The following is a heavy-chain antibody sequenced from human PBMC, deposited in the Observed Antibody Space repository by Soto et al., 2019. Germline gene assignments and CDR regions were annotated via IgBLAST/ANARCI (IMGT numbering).Heavy chain of an antibody. CDR1: GYSISSGYY. V-gene: IGHV4-38-2*01. J-gene: IGHJ6*02. Sequence: SETLSLTCAVSGYSISSGYYWGWIRQPPGKGLEWIGSIYHSRSTYYNPSLKSRVTISVDTSKNQFSLKLSSVTAADTAVYYCARVNLWFGESSTDIYGMDVWGQGTTVTVSS. D-gene: IGHD3-10*01. CDR3: ARVNLWFGESSTDIYGMDV. CDR2: IYHSRST.